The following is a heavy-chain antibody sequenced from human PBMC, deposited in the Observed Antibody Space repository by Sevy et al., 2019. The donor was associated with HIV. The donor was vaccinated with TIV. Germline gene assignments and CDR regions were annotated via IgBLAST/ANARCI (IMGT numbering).Heavy chain of an antibody. D-gene: IGHD3-22*01. CDR2: ISGTGNTK. V-gene: IGHV3-48*02. CDR1: GFTFSSHS. Sequence: GGSLRLSCAASGFTFSSHSMNWVRQTPGKGLEWISYISGTGNTKYYAYSVKGRFTISRDNDKNSLYLQLKSLRDEDTAIYYCARVPPYYDSNVSDFWGQGSLVTVSS. J-gene: IGHJ4*02. CDR3: ARVPPYYDSNVSDF.